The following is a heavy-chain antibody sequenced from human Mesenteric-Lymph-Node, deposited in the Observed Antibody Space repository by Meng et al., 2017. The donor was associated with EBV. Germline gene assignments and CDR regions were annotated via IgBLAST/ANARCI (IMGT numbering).Heavy chain of an antibody. CDR2: IYHSGST. CDR1: SGSISSSHG. V-gene: IGHV4/OR15-8*01. CDR3: GTIVARWGAENPNDY. J-gene: IGHJ4*02. D-gene: IGHD2-21*01. Sequence: QWQLQAAGPRLVNPSQTLSSTCVVSSGSISSSHGRRWFRQPPVKGLEWIGDIYHSGSTNYSPSLKSRVTMSMHTSNNQFSLRLTSVTAADTAVYYCGTIVARWGAENPNDYWGQGILVTVFS.